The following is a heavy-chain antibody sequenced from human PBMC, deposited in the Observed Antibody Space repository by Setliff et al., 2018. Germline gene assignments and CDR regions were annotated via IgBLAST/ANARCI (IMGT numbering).Heavy chain of an antibody. J-gene: IGHJ6*03. V-gene: IGHV1-3*03. CDR2: INAGDGDT. CDR3: ARGRPTANPYYYYYMDV. D-gene: IGHD4-4*01. CDR1: GYTFTNYA. Sequence: ASVKVSCKASGYTFTNYAIHWVRQAPGQRLGWMGWINAGDGDTKYSQDFQGRVTITRDTSASTAYMDLSSLRSDDMAVYYCARGRPTANPYYYYYMDVWGKGTTVTVSS.